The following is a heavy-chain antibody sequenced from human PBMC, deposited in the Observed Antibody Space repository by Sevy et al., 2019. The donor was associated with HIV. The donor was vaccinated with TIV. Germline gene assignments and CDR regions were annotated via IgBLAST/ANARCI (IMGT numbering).Heavy chain of an antibody. V-gene: IGHV3-23*01. Sequence: GGSLRLSCAASGFTFSSYAMSWVRQAPVKGLEWVSAISGSGGSTYYADSVKGRFTISRDNSKNTLYLQMNSLRAEDTAVYYCAKGGDFWSGYYSYYFDYWGQGTLVTVSS. J-gene: IGHJ4*02. CDR2: ISGSGGST. CDR3: AKGGDFWSGYYSYYFDY. CDR1: GFTFSSYA. D-gene: IGHD3-3*01.